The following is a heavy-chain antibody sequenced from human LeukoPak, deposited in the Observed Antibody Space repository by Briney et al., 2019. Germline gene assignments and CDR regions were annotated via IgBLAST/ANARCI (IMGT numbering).Heavy chain of an antibody. CDR2: IYWDDVK. V-gene: IGHV2-5*02. CDR3: AHRDLYCSSASCYSADAFDL. CDR1: GLSLRTSGVG. Sequence: SGPTLVNPTETLTLTCTFSGLSLRTSGVGVGWIRQPPGKALEWLAPIYWDDVKRYSPSLKSRLTITKDTSKNQVVLTMTNMDPVDTATYYCAHRDLYCSSASCYSADAFDLWGQGTMVTVSS. J-gene: IGHJ3*01. D-gene: IGHD2-2*02.